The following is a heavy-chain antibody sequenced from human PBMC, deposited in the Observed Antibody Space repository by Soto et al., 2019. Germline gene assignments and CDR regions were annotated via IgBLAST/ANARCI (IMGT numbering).Heavy chain of an antibody. Sequence: QVQLVQSGAEVKKPGASVKVSCKASGYTFTSYYMHWVRQAPGQGLEWMGIINPSGGSTSYAQKFQGRVTMTRDTSTSTVYMELSSLRSEDTAVYYCAREGGYCSSTSCPSRWGMDVWGQGTTVTVSS. V-gene: IGHV1-46*01. CDR1: GYTFTSYY. J-gene: IGHJ6*02. CDR2: INPSGGST. CDR3: AREGGYCSSTSCPSRWGMDV. D-gene: IGHD2-2*03.